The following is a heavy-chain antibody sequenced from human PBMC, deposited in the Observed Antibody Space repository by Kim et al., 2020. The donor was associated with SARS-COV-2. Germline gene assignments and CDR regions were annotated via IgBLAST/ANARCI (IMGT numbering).Heavy chain of an antibody. J-gene: IGHJ4*02. Sequence: ASVKVSCKASGYTFSGYYIHWVRQAPGHRLEWMGRMNPNSGGTNYAQKFQGRVTMTRDTSIKTAYMDLSSLRSDDTAVYYCARSKSPLPFDYWGQGTLVTVSS. V-gene: IGHV1-2*06. CDR2: MNPNSGGT. CDR3: ARSKSPLPFDY. CDR1: GYTFSGYY.